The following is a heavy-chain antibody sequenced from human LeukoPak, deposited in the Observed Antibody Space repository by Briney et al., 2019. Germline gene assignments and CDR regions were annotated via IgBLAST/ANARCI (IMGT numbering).Heavy chain of an antibody. J-gene: IGHJ4*02. CDR2: ITSSSGYI. CDR1: GFTFSSYA. CDR3: ARETGTSYYFDY. V-gene: IGHV3-21*01. D-gene: IGHD1-7*01. Sequence: KPGGSLRLSCAASGFTFSSYAMNWVRQTPGKGLEWVSSITSSSGYIYYADSMKGRFTTSRDNAKNSLYLQMNSLRAEDTAVYYCARETGTSYYFDYWGQGTLVTVSS.